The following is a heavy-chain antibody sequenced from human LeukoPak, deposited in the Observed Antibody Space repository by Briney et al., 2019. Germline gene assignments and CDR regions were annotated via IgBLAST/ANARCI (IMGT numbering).Heavy chain of an antibody. Sequence: GGSLRLSCAASGFTFSGFGMNWVRQAPGKGLEWVSYISSSGSTIYYADSVKGRFTISRDNAKNSLYLQTNSLRAEDTAVYYCAELGITMIGGVWGKGTTVTISS. CDR2: ISSSGSTI. D-gene: IGHD3-10*02. CDR1: GFTFSGFG. V-gene: IGHV3-48*04. J-gene: IGHJ6*04. CDR3: AELGITMIGGV.